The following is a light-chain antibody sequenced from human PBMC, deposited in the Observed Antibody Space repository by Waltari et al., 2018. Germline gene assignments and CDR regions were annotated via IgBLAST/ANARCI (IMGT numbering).Light chain of an antibody. J-gene: IGKJ1*01. CDR3: QQYSSFFPA. CDR2: EAS. CDR1: QSVNRW. Sequence: DIQMTQSPSTLSASVGDRVTITCRATQSVNRWLAWYQLKPGEAPKVLIHEASRLIDGVPSRFSGSGSGTQFTLTISSLQPDDFATYYCQQYSSFFPAFGQGT. V-gene: IGKV1-5*03.